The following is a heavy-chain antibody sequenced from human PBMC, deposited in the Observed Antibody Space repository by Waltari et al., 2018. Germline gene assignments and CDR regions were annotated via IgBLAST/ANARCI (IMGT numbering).Heavy chain of an antibody. J-gene: IGHJ4*02. CDR3: ASMATTSDFDY. CDR2: IWHDGTYK. CDR1: GFTFSDHG. D-gene: IGHD4-17*01. V-gene: IGHV3-33*01. Sequence: QVRLEQSGGGVVQPGGSLRLSCAASGFTFSDHGLLWVGQAPGRGMEGVSCIWHDGTYKYYADFVKGRFSISRDNSKNMVYLQMNGLRAEDTAVYFCASMATTSDFDYWGQGALVTVSS.